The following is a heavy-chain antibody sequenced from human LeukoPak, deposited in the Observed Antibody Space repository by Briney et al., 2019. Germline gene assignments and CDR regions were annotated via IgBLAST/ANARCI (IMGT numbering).Heavy chain of an antibody. CDR1: GGSFSGYY. CDR3: ARVGSYYYDSSGNPLADAFDI. CDR2: INHSGST. D-gene: IGHD3-22*01. J-gene: IGHJ3*02. Sequence: PPETLSLTCAVYGGSFSGYYWSWIRQPPGKGLEWIGEINHSGSTNYNPSLKSRVTISVDTSKNQFSLKLSSVTAADTAVYYCARVGSYYYDSSGNPLADAFDIWGQGTMVTVSS. V-gene: IGHV4-34*01.